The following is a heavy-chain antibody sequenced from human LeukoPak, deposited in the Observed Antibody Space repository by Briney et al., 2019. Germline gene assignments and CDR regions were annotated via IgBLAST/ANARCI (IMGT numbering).Heavy chain of an antibody. D-gene: IGHD1-1*01. CDR3: ARDLKPPLEDHGVYYYYGMDV. Sequence: PGGSLRLSCAASGFTFSSYAMHWVRQAPGKGLEWVAVISYDGSNKYYADSVKGRFTISRDNSKNTLYLQMNSLRAEDTAVYYCARDLKPPLEDHGVYYYYGMDVWGQGTTVTVSS. J-gene: IGHJ6*02. CDR2: ISYDGSNK. V-gene: IGHV3-30*04. CDR1: GFTFSSYA.